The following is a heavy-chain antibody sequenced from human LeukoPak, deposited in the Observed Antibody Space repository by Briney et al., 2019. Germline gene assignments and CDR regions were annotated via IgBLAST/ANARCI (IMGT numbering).Heavy chain of an antibody. CDR1: GFTFSSYA. D-gene: IGHD2-2*01. Sequence: GGSLRLSCAASGFTFSSYAMSWVRQAPGKGLEWVSAISGSGGSTYYADSVKGRFTISRDNSKNTLYLQMNSLRAEDTAVYYCAKDRLVVPAAADYMDVWGKGTTVTVSS. CDR2: ISGSGGST. V-gene: IGHV3-23*01. CDR3: AKDRLVVPAAADYMDV. J-gene: IGHJ6*03.